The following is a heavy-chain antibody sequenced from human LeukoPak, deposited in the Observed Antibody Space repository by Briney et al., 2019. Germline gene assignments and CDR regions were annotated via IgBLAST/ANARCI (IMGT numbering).Heavy chain of an antibody. CDR3: ARLDMDYYDSSGYGFDY. J-gene: IGHJ4*02. CDR1: GFTVSSNY. Sequence: GGSLRLSCAASGFTVSSNYMSWVRQAPGRGLEWVSVIYSGGSTYYADSVKGRFTISRDNSKNTLYLQMNSLRAEDTAVYYCARLDMDYYDSSGYGFDYWGQGTLVTVSS. D-gene: IGHD3-22*01. CDR2: IYSGGST. V-gene: IGHV3-53*01.